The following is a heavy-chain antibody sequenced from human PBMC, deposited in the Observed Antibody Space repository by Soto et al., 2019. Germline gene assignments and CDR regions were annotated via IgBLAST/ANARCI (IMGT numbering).Heavy chain of an antibody. V-gene: IGHV3-23*01. CDR1: GFTFSNYD. Sequence: LRLSCAASGFTFSNYDMSWVRQAPGKGLEWVASFSGSGGRTYYADSVKGRFTISRDNSKNTLYLQMNSLRAEDTAVYYCARDFSSLGNFEYWGQGTLITVSS. D-gene: IGHD6-6*01. CDR3: ARDFSSLGNFEY. J-gene: IGHJ4*02. CDR2: FSGSGGRT.